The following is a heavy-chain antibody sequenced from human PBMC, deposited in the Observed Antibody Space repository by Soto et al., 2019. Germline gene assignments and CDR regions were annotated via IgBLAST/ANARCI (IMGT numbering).Heavy chain of an antibody. D-gene: IGHD6-13*01. Sequence: GGSLRLSCAASGFTFSSYEMNWVRQAPGKGLEWVSYISSSGSTIYYADSVKGRFTISRDNAKNALYLKIKRLRAEDTAVYDWAREGGQQLVSNWFDTWGQGTLVTVSS. J-gene: IGHJ5*02. CDR3: AREGGQQLVSNWFDT. V-gene: IGHV3-48*03. CDR2: ISSSGSTI. CDR1: GFTFSSYE.